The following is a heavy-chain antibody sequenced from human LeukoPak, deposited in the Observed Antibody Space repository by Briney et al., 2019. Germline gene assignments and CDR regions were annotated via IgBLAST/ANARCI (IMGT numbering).Heavy chain of an antibody. J-gene: IGHJ4*02. Sequence: SETLSLTCTVSGGSISSYYWSWIRQPPGKGLEWFGYIYYSGSTNYNPSLKSRVTISVDTSKNQFSLKLSSVTAADTAVYYCARLEGGSGWYYFDYWGQGTLDTVSS. V-gene: IGHV4-59*08. CDR2: IYYSGST. CDR3: ARLEGGSGWYYFDY. CDR1: GGSISSYY. D-gene: IGHD6-19*01.